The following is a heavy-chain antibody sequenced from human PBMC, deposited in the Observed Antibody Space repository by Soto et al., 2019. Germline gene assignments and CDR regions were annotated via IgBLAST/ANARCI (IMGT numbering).Heavy chain of an antibody. CDR1: VGSISSGDYY. CDR3: ARERGYYYDSSGYFAY. CDR2: IFYSGST. V-gene: IGHV4-30-4*01. D-gene: IGHD3-22*01. Sequence: PSETLSLTCTVSVGSISSGDYYWSWIRQPPGKCLEWIGCIFYSGSTYYNPSLKSRVTLSVDTSKNQFPLKLSSVTAADTAVYYCARERGYYYDSSGYFAYWGQGTLVTVST. J-gene: IGHJ4*02.